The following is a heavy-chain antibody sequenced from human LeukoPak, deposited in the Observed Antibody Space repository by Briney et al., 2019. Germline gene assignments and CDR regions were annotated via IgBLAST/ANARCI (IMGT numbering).Heavy chain of an antibody. D-gene: IGHD2-8*01. CDR3: ARLYVMEDWFDP. CDR2: ISAYNGNT. V-gene: IGHV1-18*01. J-gene: IGHJ5*02. CDR1: GYTFTSYG. Sequence: ASVRVSCKASGYTFTSYGISWVRQAPGQGLEWMGWISAYNGNTNYAQKLQCRVTMTTDTSTSTAYMELRSLRSDDTAVYYCARLYVMEDWFDPWGQGTLVTVSS.